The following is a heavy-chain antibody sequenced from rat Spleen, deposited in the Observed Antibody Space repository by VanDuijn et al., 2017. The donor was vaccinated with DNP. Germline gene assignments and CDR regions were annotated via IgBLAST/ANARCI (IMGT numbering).Heavy chain of an antibody. J-gene: IGHJ2*01. CDR1: GLTFSNSD. CDR3: ATWGELTTVAFDY. V-gene: IGHV5-25*01. D-gene: IGHD1-3*01. CDR2: ISTSGGST. Sequence: EVQLVESGGGLVQPGRSLKLSCAASGLTFSNSDMAWVRQAPTKGLEWVASISTSGGSTYYRDSVKGRFTISRDNEKSTLYLQMDSLRSEDTATYYCATWGELTTVAFDYWGQGVMVTVSS.